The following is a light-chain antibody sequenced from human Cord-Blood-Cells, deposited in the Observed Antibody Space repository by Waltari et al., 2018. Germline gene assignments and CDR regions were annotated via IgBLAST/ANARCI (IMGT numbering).Light chain of an antibody. CDR2: GNS. CDR3: QSYDSSLSV. J-gene: IGLJ3*02. Sequence: QSVLTQPPSVSGAPGQRVTISCTGRRSNIGAGYDVHWYQQLPGTAPKLLIYGNSNRPSGVPDRFSGSKSGTSASLAITGLQAEDEADYYCQSYDSSLSVFGGGTKLTVL. V-gene: IGLV1-40*01. CDR1: RSNIGAGYD.